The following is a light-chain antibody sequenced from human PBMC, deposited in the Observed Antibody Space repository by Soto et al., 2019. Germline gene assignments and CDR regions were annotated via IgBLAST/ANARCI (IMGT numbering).Light chain of an antibody. CDR1: SSDVGGYNF. CDR3: AWDDTLRTWV. V-gene: IGLV2-11*01. CDR2: DVT. Sequence: QSALTQPRSVSGSPGQSVTISCTGSSSDVGGYNFVSWYQLHPGKAPKLMIYDVTKRPSGVPDRFSGSKSGNTASLTISGLHTEDEADYPCAWDDTLRTWVFGGGTKLTVL. J-gene: IGLJ3*02.